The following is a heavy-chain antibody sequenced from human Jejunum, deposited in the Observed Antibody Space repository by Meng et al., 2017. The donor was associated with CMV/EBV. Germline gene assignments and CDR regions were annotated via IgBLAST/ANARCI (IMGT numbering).Heavy chain of an antibody. CDR2: ISSPSSYI. J-gene: IGHJ4*02. CDR1: GFSFSSFN. V-gene: IGHV3-21*01. CDR3: ARNLGWHRLDY. D-gene: IGHD6-19*01. Sequence: CVASGFSFSSFNMNWVRQAPGKGLEWVASISSPSSYIYYADSLKGRFAISRDNAKNSLYLQMIGLRVEDTAVYYCARNLGWHRLDYWGQGAPVTVSS.